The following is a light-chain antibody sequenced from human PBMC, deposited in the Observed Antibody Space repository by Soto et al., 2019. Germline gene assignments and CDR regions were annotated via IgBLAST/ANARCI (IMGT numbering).Light chain of an antibody. CDR2: AAS. Sequence: AIRMTQSPSSLSASTGDRVTITCRASQGISSYLAWYQQKPGKAPKLLIYAASTLQSGVPSRFSGSGSGTDFTLTISCLQSEDFAPYYCQQYYSYPHTFGQGTKVDIK. V-gene: IGKV1-8*01. CDR3: QQYYSYPHT. CDR1: QGISSY. J-gene: IGKJ2*01.